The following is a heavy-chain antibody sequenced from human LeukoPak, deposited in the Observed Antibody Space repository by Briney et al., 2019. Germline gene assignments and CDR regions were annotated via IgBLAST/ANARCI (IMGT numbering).Heavy chain of an antibody. J-gene: IGHJ4*02. CDR1: GFTFSSYA. V-gene: IGHV3-23*01. CDR3: AKDEKKYCTNGVCYFY. Sequence: GGSLRLSCAASGFTFSSYAMNWVRQVPGKGLEWVSAISGFGGSTYYADSVKGRFTISRDNSKNTLYLQMNSLRAEDTAVYYCAKDEKKYCTNGVCYFYWGQGTLVTVSS. D-gene: IGHD2-8*01. CDR2: ISGFGGST.